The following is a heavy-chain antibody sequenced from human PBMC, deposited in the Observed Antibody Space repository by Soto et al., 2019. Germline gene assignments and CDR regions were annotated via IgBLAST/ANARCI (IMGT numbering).Heavy chain of an antibody. J-gene: IGHJ5*02. V-gene: IGHV4-39*01. CDR3: ARRQYDFWSGYGFMFDP. Sequence: QLQLQESGPGLVKPSETLSLTCTVSGGSISSSSYYWGWIRQPPGKGLEWIGSIYYSGSTYYNPSHKSRVTIPVDTSKNQFSLKLSSVTAADTAVYYCARRQYDFWSGYGFMFDPWGQGTLVTVSS. CDR2: IYYSGST. CDR1: GGSISSSSYY. D-gene: IGHD3-3*01.